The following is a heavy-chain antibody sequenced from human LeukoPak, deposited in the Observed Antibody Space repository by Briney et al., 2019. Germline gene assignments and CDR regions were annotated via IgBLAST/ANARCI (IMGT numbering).Heavy chain of an antibody. J-gene: IGHJ4*02. CDR1: GFTFDDYG. D-gene: IGHD6-19*01. CDR2: INWNGGST. V-gene: IGHV3-20*04. CDR3: ARDASALY. Sequence: GGSLRLSCAASGFTFDDYGMSWVRQAPGKGLEWVSGINWNGGSTGYADSVKGRFTISRDNARDSLYLQMNSLRDDDTSVYFCARDASALYWGRGTLVTVSS.